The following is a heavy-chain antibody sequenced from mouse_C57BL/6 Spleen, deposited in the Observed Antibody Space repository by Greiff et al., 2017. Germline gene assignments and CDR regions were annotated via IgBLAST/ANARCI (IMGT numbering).Heavy chain of an antibody. J-gene: IGHJ4*01. Sequence: EVKVEESGGGLVKPGGSLKLSCAASGFTFSDYGMHWVRQAPEKGLEWVAYISSGSSTIYYADTVKGRFTISRDNAKNTLFLQMTSLRSEDTAMYYCARGSSYDYYAMDYWGQGTSVTVSS. V-gene: IGHV5-17*01. CDR2: ISSGSSTI. CDR1: GFTFSDYG. D-gene: IGHD1-1*01. CDR3: ARGSSYDYYAMDY.